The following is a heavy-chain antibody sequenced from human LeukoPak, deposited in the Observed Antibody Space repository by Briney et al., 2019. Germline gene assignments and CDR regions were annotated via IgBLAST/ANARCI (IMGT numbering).Heavy chain of an antibody. CDR1: GFTFSDYY. CDR3: ARDRYCSGGSCYSVSDDAFDI. CDR2: ISSSGSTI. Sequence: NTGGSLRLSCAASGFTFSDYYMSWIRQAPGKGLEWVSYISSSGSTIYYADSVKGRFTISRDNAKNSLYLQMNSLRAEDTAVYYCARDRYCSGGSCYSVSDDAFDIWGQGTMVTVSS. D-gene: IGHD2-15*01. J-gene: IGHJ3*02. V-gene: IGHV3-11*01.